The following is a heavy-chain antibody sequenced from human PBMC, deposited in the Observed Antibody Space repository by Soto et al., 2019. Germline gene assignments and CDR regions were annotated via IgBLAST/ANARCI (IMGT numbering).Heavy chain of an antibody. V-gene: IGHV4-4*02. J-gene: IGHJ5*02. CDR2: IFHTGRT. CDR3: ARVLRFRPAYRPES. D-gene: IGHD2-15*01. CDR1: GGSISSPNW. Sequence: QVQLQESGPGLVKPSGTLSLTCAVSGGSISSPNWWIWVRQTPGKGRERIGEIFHTGRTNYNPSLKSRVTILLDKSKNHFSLSLASVTAADTAVYYCARVLRFRPAYRPESWGQGTRVTVSS.